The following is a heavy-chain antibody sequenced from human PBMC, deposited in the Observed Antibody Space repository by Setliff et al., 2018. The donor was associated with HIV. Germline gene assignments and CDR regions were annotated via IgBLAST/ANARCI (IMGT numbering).Heavy chain of an antibody. CDR1: RYFISGGYY. J-gene: IGHJ4*02. CDR2: IYHSGST. V-gene: IGHV4-38-2*01. Sequence: SETLSLTCAVSRYFISGGYYWDWIRQPPGKGLEWIGSIYHSGSTYYNPSLKSRVTMSLDTSKNQFSLKLSSVTAADTAVYYCARHGVIAAAGSNPDYFDYWGQGTLVTVSS. D-gene: IGHD6-13*01. CDR3: ARHGVIAAAGSNPDYFDY.